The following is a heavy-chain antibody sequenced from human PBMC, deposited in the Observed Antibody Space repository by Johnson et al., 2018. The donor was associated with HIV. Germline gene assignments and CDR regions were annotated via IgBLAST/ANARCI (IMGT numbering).Heavy chain of an antibody. CDR3: ARDKFTGRQWLSYDDAFDI. CDR1: GFTFSSYG. V-gene: IGHV3-33*01. CDR2: IWYDGSNK. J-gene: IGHJ3*02. Sequence: QVQLVESGGGVVQPGRSLRLSCAASGFTFSSYGMHWVRQAPGKGLEWVAVIWYDGSNKYYADSVKGRFTISRDTSKNTLYLQMNSLRAEDTALYYCARDKFTGRQWLSYDDAFDIWGQGTMVTVSS. D-gene: IGHD6-19*01.